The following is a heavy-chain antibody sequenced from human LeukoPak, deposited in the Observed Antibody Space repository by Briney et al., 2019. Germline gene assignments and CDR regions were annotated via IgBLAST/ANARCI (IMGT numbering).Heavy chain of an antibody. CDR1: GFTFSSYS. CDR3: AKDLELWAADAFDI. Sequence: PGGSLRLSCAASGFTFSSYSMNGVRQAPGKGLERVAFIRYDGSNKYYVDSVKGRFTISRDNSKNPLYLQMSSLRAEDTAVYYCAKDLELWAADAFDIWGQGTMVTVSS. D-gene: IGHD2-21*01. J-gene: IGHJ3*02. CDR2: IRYDGSNK. V-gene: IGHV3-30*02.